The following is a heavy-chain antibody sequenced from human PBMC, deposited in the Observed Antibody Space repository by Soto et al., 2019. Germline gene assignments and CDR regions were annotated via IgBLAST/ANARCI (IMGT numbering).Heavy chain of an antibody. CDR3: ARLGFEYDTSTPYYNVLHYYGVDV. D-gene: IGHD3-9*01. Sequence: SETLSLTCTVSGGSMSRGDYYWSWIRQPPGKGLEWIGFIYHTGSTYYSPSLKNRVAISVDTSKNQFSLKLSSVTAADTAVYYCARLGFEYDTSTPYYNVLHYYGVDVWGQGTTVTVSS. CDR1: GGSMSRGDYY. CDR2: IYHTGST. V-gene: IGHV4-30-4*01. J-gene: IGHJ6*02.